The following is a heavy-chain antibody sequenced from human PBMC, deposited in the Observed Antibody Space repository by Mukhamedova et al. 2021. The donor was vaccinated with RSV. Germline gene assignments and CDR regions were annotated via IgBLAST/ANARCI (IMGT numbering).Heavy chain of an antibody. J-gene: IGHJ4*02. D-gene: IGHD3-10*01. CDR3: VKDPAVSHSGSGIYYFDY. V-gene: IGHV3-23*01. Sequence: YADSVKGRFTISRDNSENTLYLQMNSLRAEDTAVYYCVKDPAVSHSGSGIYYFDYWGQGTLVTVSS.